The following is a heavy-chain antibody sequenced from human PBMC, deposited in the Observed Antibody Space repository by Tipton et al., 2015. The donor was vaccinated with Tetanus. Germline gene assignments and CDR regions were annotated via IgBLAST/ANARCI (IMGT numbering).Heavy chain of an antibody. CDR1: GGSISSYY. V-gene: IGHV4-4*07. D-gene: IGHD5-12*01. J-gene: IGHJ4*02. Sequence: TLSLTCAVSGGSISSYYWSWIRQPAGKGLEWIGRIYTSGSTNYNTTLKSRVTMSLDTSKNQFSLKLSSVTAADTAVYYCARVRRGATTDLDYWGQGTLVTVSS. CDR3: ARVRRGATTDLDY. CDR2: IYTSGST.